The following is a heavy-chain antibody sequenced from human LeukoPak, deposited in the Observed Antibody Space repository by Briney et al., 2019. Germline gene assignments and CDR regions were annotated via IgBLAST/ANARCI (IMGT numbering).Heavy chain of an antibody. J-gene: IGHJ6*02. D-gene: IGHD5-12*01. V-gene: IGHV4-4*07. CDR3: ARGRLRGYSGYDSPPKINYGMDV. CDR1: GGSISSYY. Sequence: SETLSLTCTVSGGSISSYYWSWIRQPAGKGLEWIGRIYSSGSTSYNPSLKSRVTMSVDTSKNQFSLKLSSVTAADTAVYYCARGRLRGYSGYDSPPKINYGMDVWGQGTTVTVSS. CDR2: IYSSGST.